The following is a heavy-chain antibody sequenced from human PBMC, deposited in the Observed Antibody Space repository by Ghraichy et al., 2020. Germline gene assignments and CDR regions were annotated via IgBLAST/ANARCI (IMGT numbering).Heavy chain of an antibody. CDR3: ARDRYYDFWSGYSSYYGMDV. V-gene: IGHV4-39*07. D-gene: IGHD3-3*01. CDR1: GGSISSSSYY. Sequence: SETLSLTCTVSGGSISSSSYYWGWIRQPPGKGLEWIGSIYYSGSTYYNPSLKSRVTISVDTSKNQFSLKLSSVTAADTAVYYCARDRYYDFWSGYSSYYGMDVWGQGTTVTVSS. CDR2: IYYSGST. J-gene: IGHJ6*02.